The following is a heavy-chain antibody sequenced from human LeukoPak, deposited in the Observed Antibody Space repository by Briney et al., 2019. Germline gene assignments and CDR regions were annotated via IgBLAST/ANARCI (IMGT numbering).Heavy chain of an antibody. Sequence: SETLSLTCTVSGGSISSSSYYWGWIRQPPGKGLEWIGSIYYSGSTYYNPSLKSRVTISVDTSKNQFSLKLSSVTAADTAVYYCAREYGYYGSGSCDWGQGTLVTVSS. J-gene: IGHJ4*02. CDR2: IYYSGST. CDR1: GGSISSSSYY. V-gene: IGHV4-39*07. CDR3: AREYGYYGSGSCD. D-gene: IGHD3-10*01.